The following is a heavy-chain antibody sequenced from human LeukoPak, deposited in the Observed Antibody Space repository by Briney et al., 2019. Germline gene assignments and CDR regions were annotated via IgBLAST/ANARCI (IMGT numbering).Heavy chain of an antibody. V-gene: IGHV4-59*12. J-gene: IGHJ4*02. CDR1: GGSISPFY. CDR2: VHLDGRT. D-gene: IGHD3-3*01. CDR3: AREGGFYRPLDY. Sequence: PSETLSLTCTVSGGSISPFYWNWIRQPPGKGLEWIGEVHLDGRTNYNPSLKSRLIMSVDLPENHISLKLTSVTAADTAVYYCAREGGFYRPLDYSGQGTLVTVSS.